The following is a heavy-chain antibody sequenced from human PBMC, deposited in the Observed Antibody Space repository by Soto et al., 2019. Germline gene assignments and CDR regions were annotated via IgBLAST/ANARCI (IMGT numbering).Heavy chain of an antibody. V-gene: IGHV3-7*05. CDR2: IKQDGSEK. Sequence: GGSLRLSCAASGFTFSSYWMSWVRQAPGKGLEWVANIKQDGSEKYYVDSVKGRFTISRDNAKNSLYLQMNSLRAEDTAVYYCASQSGVLRFLEWLFGAFDIWGQGTMVTVSS. CDR1: GFTFSSYW. CDR3: ASQSGVLRFLEWLFGAFDI. D-gene: IGHD3-3*01. J-gene: IGHJ3*02.